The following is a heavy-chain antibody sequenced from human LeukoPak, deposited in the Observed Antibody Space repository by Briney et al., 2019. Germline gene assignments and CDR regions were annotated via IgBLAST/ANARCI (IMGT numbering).Heavy chain of an antibody. J-gene: IGHJ4*02. CDR3: ARADGGPSGYDRYFDY. D-gene: IGHD5-12*01. CDR2: INHSGST. CDR1: GGSFSGYY. V-gene: IGHV4-34*01. Sequence: PSETLSLTCAVYGGSFSGYYWSWIRQPPGKGPEWIGEINHSGSTNYNPSLKSRVTISVDTSKNQFSLKLSSVTAADTAVYYCARADGGPSGYDRYFDYWGQGTLVTVSS.